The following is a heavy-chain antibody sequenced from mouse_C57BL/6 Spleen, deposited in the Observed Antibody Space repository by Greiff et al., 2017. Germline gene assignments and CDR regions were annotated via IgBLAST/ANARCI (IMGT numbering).Heavy chain of an antibody. CDR1: GYSFTGYY. D-gene: IGHD6-1*01. CDR2: INPSTGGT. CDR3: ARKRQYYFDY. V-gene: IGHV1-42*01. Sequence: EVQLQESGPELVKPGASVKISCKASGYSFTGYYMNWVKQSPEKSLEWIGEINPSTGGTTYNQKFKAKATLTVDKSSSTAYMQLKSLTSEDSAVYYCARKRQYYFDYWGEGTTLTVSS. J-gene: IGHJ2*01.